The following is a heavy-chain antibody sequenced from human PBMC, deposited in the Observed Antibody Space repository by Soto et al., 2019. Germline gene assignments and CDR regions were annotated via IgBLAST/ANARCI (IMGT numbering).Heavy chain of an antibody. D-gene: IGHD3-16*01. CDR1: GGTFSSYA. CDR2: IIPIFGTA. CDR3: ARASGVWGRQVVRQAPDY. J-gene: IGHJ4*02. Sequence: QVQLVQSGAEVKKPGSSVKVSCKATGGTFSSYAISWVRQAPGQGLEWMGGIIPIFGTANYAQKFQGRVTITADESTSTAYMELSSLRSEDTAVYYCARASGVWGRQVVRQAPDYWGQGTLVTVSS. V-gene: IGHV1-69*01.